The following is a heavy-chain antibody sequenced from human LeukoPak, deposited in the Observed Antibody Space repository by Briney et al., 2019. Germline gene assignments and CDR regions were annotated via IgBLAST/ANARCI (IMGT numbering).Heavy chain of an antibody. CDR2: ISSSSSTI. CDR1: GFTFSTYS. V-gene: IGHV3-48*02. J-gene: IGHJ5*02. Sequence: PGGSVRLSCAASGFTFSTYSMNWVRQAPGKGLEWVSYISSSSSTIYYADSVKGRFTISRDNAKNSLYLQMSSLRDEDTAVYYCAREGIAVAGTGSERPWGQGTLVTVSS. D-gene: IGHD6-19*01. CDR3: AREGIAVAGTGSERP.